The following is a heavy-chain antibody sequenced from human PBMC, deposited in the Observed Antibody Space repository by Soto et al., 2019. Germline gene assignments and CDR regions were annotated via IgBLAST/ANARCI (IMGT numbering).Heavy chain of an antibody. Sequence: QVQLQESGPGLVKPSETLSLTCTVSGDSVSRGDSYWSSIRQPPGKGLEWIGYICCSGSTEYNPPRRSRVIISVDTSRNQFSLKLSTVTAADTAVYFCARGMDYNKVGWWGQGTLVTVSS. CDR3: ARGMDYNKVGW. CDR1: GDSVSRGDSY. D-gene: IGHD4-4*01. J-gene: IGHJ4*02. CDR2: ICCSGST. V-gene: IGHV4-61*08.